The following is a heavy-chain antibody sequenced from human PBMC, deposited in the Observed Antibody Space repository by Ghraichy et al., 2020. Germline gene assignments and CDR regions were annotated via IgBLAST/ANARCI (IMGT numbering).Heavy chain of an antibody. D-gene: IGHD6-6*01. CDR1: GGSITSGSYY. CDR2: IYTSGST. Sequence: SETLSLTCTVSGGSITSGSYYWSWTRQPAGKGLEWSGRIYTSGSTNYNPSLKSRVTISVDTSKNQFSLKLSSVTAADTAVYYCASSRAADYGMDVWGQGTTVTV. V-gene: IGHV4-61*02. J-gene: IGHJ6*02. CDR3: ASSRAADYGMDV.